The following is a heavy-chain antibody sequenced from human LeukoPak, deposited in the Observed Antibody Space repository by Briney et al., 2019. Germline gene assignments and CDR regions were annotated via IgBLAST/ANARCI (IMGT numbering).Heavy chain of an antibody. Sequence: GGSLRLSCAASGFTFSSSGMHWVRQAPGKGLEWVAFIRYDGTSKYYADSVKGRFTISRDNSKDTVYLQMNSLRAEDTAVYYCAKETRGSYSDYWGQGTLVTVSS. V-gene: IGHV3-30*02. CDR2: IRYDGTSK. CDR3: AKETRGSYSDY. J-gene: IGHJ4*02. D-gene: IGHD1-26*01. CDR1: GFTFSSSG.